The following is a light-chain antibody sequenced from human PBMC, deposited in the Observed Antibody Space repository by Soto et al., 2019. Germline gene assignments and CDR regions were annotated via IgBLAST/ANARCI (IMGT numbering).Light chain of an antibody. V-gene: IGKV3-15*01. Sequence: EIVMTQSPATLSVSPGERATLSCRASQSISTELAWYQQKPGQPPRLLIYSASTRATGVPARFTGSGSGSDFTLTISGLQSEDFAVYYCQPGHNWPLTFGQGIRLEI. J-gene: IGKJ2*01. CDR1: QSISTE. CDR3: QPGHNWPLT. CDR2: SAS.